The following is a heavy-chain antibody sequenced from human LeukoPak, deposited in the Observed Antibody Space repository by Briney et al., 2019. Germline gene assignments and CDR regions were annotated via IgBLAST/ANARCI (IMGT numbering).Heavy chain of an antibody. Sequence: ASVKVSCKASGYTFTSHGISWVRQAPGQGLEWMGWISAYNGNTNYAQKLQGRVTMTTDTSTSTAYMELRSLRSDDTAVYYCARDHPLCSSTSCYTRGSWFDPWGQGTLVTVSS. CDR1: GYTFTSHG. J-gene: IGHJ5*02. CDR2: ISAYNGNT. CDR3: ARDHPLCSSTSCYTRGSWFDP. V-gene: IGHV1-18*01. D-gene: IGHD2-2*02.